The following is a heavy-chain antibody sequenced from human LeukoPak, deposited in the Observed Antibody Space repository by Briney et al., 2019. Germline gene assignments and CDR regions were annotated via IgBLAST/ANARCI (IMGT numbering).Heavy chain of an antibody. CDR3: ARVRVTMGSNPYYFDY. Sequence: SETLSLTCTVSGGSISSSSYYWGWIRQPPGKGLEWIGSIYYSGSTYYNPSLKSRVTISVDTSKNQFSLKLSSATAADTAVYYCARVRVTMGSNPYYFDYWGQGTLVTVSS. CDR2: IYYSGST. V-gene: IGHV4-39*07. CDR1: GGSISSSSYY. J-gene: IGHJ4*02. D-gene: IGHD3-10*01.